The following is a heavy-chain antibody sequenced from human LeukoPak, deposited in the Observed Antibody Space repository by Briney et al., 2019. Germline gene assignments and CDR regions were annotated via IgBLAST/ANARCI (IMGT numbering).Heavy chain of an antibody. Sequence: ASVKVSCKASGYTFTSYGISWVRQAPGQGLEWMGWISAYNGNTNYAQKLQGRVTMNTDTSTSTAYMELRSLRSDDTAVYYCARVVVVAATQCWFDPWGQGTLVTVSS. CDR1: GYTFTSYG. CDR2: ISAYNGNT. J-gene: IGHJ5*02. CDR3: ARVVVVAATQCWFDP. V-gene: IGHV1-18*01. D-gene: IGHD2-15*01.